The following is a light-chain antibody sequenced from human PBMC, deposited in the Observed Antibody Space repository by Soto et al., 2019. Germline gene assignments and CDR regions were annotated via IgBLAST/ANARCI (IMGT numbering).Light chain of an antibody. V-gene: IGLV2-14*01. CDR1: SSDIGTYNY. Sequence: QSALTQPASVSGSPGQSITSSCTGSSSDIGTYNYLSWYQQHPGKAPKLIIYEVSDRPSGISDRFSGSKSGNTASLTISGLQAEDEAGYYCSSYTSSGTHWVFGGGTQLTVL. J-gene: IGLJ3*02. CDR2: EVS. CDR3: SSYTSSGTHWV.